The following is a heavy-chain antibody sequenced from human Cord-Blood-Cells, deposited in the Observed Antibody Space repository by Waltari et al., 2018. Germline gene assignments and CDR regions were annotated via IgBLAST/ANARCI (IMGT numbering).Heavy chain of an antibody. V-gene: IGHV1-24*01. Sequence: QVQLVQSGAEVKKPGSSVKVSCKVSGYTLTELSITWVRQAPGNGLEWMGGFDPEDGETIYAQKFQGRVTMTEDTSTDTAYMELSSLRSEDTAVYYCATTYCSSTSCPYYYGMDVWGQGTTVTVSS. J-gene: IGHJ6*02. CDR1: GYTLTELS. CDR3: ATTYCSSTSCPYYYGMDV. D-gene: IGHD2-2*01. CDR2: FDPEDGET.